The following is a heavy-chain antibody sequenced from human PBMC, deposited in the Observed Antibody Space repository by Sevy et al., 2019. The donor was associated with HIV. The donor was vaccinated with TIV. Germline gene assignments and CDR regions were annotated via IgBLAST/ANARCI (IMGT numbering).Heavy chain of an antibody. J-gene: IGHJ4*02. D-gene: IGHD3-3*01. CDR1: GFTFSSYA. CDR3: AGRKVGDFWSGSIRGPWAGGPLFDY. V-gene: IGHV3-23*01. CDR2: ISHSGDST. Sequence: GGSLRLSCTSSGFTFSSYAMNWVRQAPGKGLEWVSTISHSGDSTYYADSVKGRFTISRDNSEKTLYRQMNGLRAGDTALYYCAGRKVGDFWSGSIRGPWAGGPLFDYWGQGTLVTVSS.